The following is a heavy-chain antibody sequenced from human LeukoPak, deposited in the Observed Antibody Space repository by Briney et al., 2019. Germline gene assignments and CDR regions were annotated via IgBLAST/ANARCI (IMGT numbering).Heavy chain of an antibody. J-gene: IGHJ3*02. CDR2: IYYSGST. D-gene: IGHD6-19*01. CDR1: GGSISSYH. CDR3: AQSSGWYENHDAFDI. V-gene: IGHV4-59*01. Sequence: PSETLSLTCTVSGGSISSYHWSWIRQPPGKGLEWIGYIYYSGSTNYNPSPKSRVTISVDTSKNQFSLKLSSVTAADTAVYYCAQSSGWYENHDAFDIWGQGTMVTVSS.